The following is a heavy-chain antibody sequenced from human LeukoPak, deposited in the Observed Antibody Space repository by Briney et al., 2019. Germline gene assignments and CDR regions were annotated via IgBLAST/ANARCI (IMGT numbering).Heavy chain of an antibody. J-gene: IGHJ4*02. Sequence: PGGSLRLSCAASEFTFSSYGMYWVRQAPGKGLEWVSFISGSSSFRYYADSVKGRFTISRDNTSNSIYLQMNSLRAEDTAVYYCARGPNNYSLDYWGQGTLVTVSS. CDR3: ARGPNNYSLDY. V-gene: IGHV3-21*01. D-gene: IGHD1-20*01. CDR2: ISGSSSFR. CDR1: EFTFSSYG.